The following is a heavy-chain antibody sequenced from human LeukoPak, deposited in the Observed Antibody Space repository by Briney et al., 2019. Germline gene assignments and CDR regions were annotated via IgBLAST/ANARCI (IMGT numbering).Heavy chain of an antibody. D-gene: IGHD2-21*02. Sequence: SVKVSCKASGGTFSSYAISWVRQAPGQGLEWMGRIIPILGIANYAQKFQGRVTITADKSTSTAYMELSSLRSEDTAVYYCPRDSVVTAPFDPWGQGTLVTVSP. CDR3: PRDSVVTAPFDP. CDR2: IIPILGIA. CDR1: GGTFSSYA. J-gene: IGHJ5*02. V-gene: IGHV1-69*04.